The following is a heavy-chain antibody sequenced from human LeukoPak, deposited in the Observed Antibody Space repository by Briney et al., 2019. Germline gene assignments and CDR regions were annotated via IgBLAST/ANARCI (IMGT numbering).Heavy chain of an antibody. J-gene: IGHJ4*02. CDR1: GFSFGTYW. V-gene: IGHV3-74*01. CDR3: ADSNYWYPVDY. Sequence: GGSLRLSRAASGFSFGTYWMHWVRQTPGKGLVWVSRINPDESRTDYADSVKGRFTISRDNSKNTLYLQMNSLRAEDTAIYYCADSNYWYPVDYWGQGTLVTVSS. CDR2: INPDESRT. D-gene: IGHD4-11*01.